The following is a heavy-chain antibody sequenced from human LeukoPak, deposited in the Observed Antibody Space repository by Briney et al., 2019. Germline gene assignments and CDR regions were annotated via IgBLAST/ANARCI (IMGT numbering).Heavy chain of an antibody. CDR2: IYYTGST. CDR3: ARHYCNGGNCYSFDY. Sequence: SETRSLTCTGSGGSISSYHWSWIRQPPGKGLEWVGYIYYTGSTNYNPSLKSRVTISVDTSKNQFSLTLSSMTAADTAIYYCARHYCNGGNCYSFDYWGQGTLVTVSS. J-gene: IGHJ4*02. D-gene: IGHD2-15*01. CDR1: GGSISSYH. V-gene: IGHV4-59*08.